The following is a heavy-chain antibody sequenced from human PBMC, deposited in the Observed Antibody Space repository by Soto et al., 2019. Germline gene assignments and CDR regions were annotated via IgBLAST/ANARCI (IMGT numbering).Heavy chain of an antibody. D-gene: IGHD3-3*01. J-gene: IGHJ4*02. CDR2: ISGSGGNT. CDR1: GFTFSNHA. V-gene: IGHV3-23*01. Sequence: TGGSLRLSCAAYGFTFSNHAMSWVRQAPGKGLEWVSLISGSGGNTNYADSVRGRFTISRDNSKKTVYLQMNSLRADDTAVYYCAKGKANSVFGVDTLFDYWGRGTLVTVSS. CDR3: AKGKANSVFGVDTLFDY.